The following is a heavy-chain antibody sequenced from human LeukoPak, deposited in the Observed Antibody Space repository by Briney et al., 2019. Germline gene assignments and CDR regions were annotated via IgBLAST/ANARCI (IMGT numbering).Heavy chain of an antibody. CDR3: ARDGNFDSKFIDGMDV. CDR2: ISSSSSTI. Sequence: PGRSLRLSCAASGFTFSSYGMHWVRQAPGKGLEWVSYISSSSSTIYYADSVKGRFTISRDNAKNSLYLQMNSLRAEDTAVYYCARDGNFDSKFIDGMDVWGQGTTVTVSS. D-gene: IGHD3-9*01. V-gene: IGHV3-48*01. J-gene: IGHJ6*02. CDR1: GFTFSSYG.